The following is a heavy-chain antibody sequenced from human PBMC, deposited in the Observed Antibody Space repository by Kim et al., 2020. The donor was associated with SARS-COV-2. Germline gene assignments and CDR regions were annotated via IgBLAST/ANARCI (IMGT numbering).Heavy chain of an antibody. Sequence: GGSTYYAASVNGRFTISRDNSKNTLYLQMNSLRAEDTAVYYCARGEAAAVWGQGTLVTVSS. D-gene: IGHD6-13*01. V-gene: IGHV3-53*01. CDR2: GGST. CDR3: ARGEAAAV. J-gene: IGHJ4*02.